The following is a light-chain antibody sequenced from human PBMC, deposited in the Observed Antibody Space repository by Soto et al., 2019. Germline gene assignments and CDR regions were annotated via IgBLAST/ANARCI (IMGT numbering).Light chain of an antibody. CDR2: GAS. CDR1: QSVSSN. Sequence: ETVMTQSPATLSVSPGERATLSCRASQSVSSNLAWYQQKPGQAPRLLIYGASARATGIPARFSGSGSRTEFTLTIGSLQSEDFALYYCQQYNDWPLTFGGGTKVDIK. CDR3: QQYNDWPLT. V-gene: IGKV3-15*01. J-gene: IGKJ4*01.